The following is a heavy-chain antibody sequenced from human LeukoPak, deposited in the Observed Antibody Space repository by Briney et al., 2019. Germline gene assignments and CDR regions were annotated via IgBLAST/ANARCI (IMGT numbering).Heavy chain of an antibody. V-gene: IGHV1-18*01. Sequence: ASVKVSCTASGYTFTSYGISWVRQAPGQGLEWMGWISAYNGNTNYAQKLQGRVTMTTDTSTNTAYMELRSLRSDDTAVYYCARALSNRDSVTTTLWFDPWGQGTLVTVSS. CDR1: GYTFTSYG. J-gene: IGHJ5*02. CDR3: ARALSNRDSVTTTLWFDP. CDR2: ISAYNGNT. D-gene: IGHD4-11*01.